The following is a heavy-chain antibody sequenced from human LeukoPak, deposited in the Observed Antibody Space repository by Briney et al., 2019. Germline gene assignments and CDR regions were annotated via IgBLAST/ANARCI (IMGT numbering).Heavy chain of an antibody. V-gene: IGHV3-66*02. D-gene: IGHD4-23*01. CDR1: GFTFSDYY. J-gene: IGHJ4*02. Sequence: GGSLRLSCAASGFTFSDYYMSWIRQAPGKGLEWVSVIYSGGSTYYADPVKGRFTISRDNSKNTLYLQMNSLRAEDTAVYYCAREYGGLFDYWGQGTLVTVSS. CDR2: IYSGGST. CDR3: AREYGGLFDY.